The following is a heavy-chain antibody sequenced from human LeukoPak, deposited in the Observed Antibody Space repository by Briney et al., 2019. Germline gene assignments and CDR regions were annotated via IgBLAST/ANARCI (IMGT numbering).Heavy chain of an antibody. V-gene: IGHV4-34*01. CDR2: INHSGST. CDR1: GGSFSGYY. Sequence: PSETLSLTCAVYGGSFSGYYWSWLRQPPGKGLEWIGEINHSGSTNYNPSLKSRVTISVDTSKNQFSLKLSSVPAADTAVYYCARDYYDSSGYYYDLDFFDYWGQGTLVTVSS. D-gene: IGHD3-22*01. CDR3: ARDYYDSSGYYYDLDFFDY. J-gene: IGHJ4*02.